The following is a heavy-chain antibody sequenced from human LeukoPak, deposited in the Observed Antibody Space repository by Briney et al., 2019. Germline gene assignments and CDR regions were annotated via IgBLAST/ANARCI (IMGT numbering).Heavy chain of an antibody. Sequence: GGSLRLSCAASGFTFSSYAMHWVRQAPGKGLEWVAVISYDGSNKYYADSVKGRFTISRDNSKNTLYLQMNSLRAEDTAVYYCASCDSSGYYDNWGQGTLVTVSS. CDR1: GFTFSSYA. CDR2: ISYDGSNK. CDR3: ASCDSSGYYDN. J-gene: IGHJ4*02. V-gene: IGHV3-30*04. D-gene: IGHD3-22*01.